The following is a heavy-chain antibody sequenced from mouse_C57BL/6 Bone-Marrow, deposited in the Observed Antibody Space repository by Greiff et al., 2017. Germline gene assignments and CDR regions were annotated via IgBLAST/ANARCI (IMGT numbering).Heavy chain of an antibody. Sequence: QVQLQQPGAELVRPGSSVKLSCKASGYTFTSYWMDWVKQRPGQGLEWIGNIYPSDSETHYNQKFKDKATLTVDKSSSTAYMQLSSLTSEDSAVYYCARMITPSEGYWGQGTTLTVSS. CDR3: ARMITPSEGY. CDR2: IYPSDSET. J-gene: IGHJ2*01. V-gene: IGHV1-61*01. CDR1: GYTFTSYW. D-gene: IGHD2-4*01.